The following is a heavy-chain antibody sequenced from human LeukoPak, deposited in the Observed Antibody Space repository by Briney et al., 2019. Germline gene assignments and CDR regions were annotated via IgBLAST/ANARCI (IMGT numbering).Heavy chain of an antibody. CDR3: ARGRSGYYDSSGYYYYGGFDY. Sequence: SETLSLTCTVSGGSISSGDYYWSWIRQPPGKGLEWIGYIYYSGSTYYNPSLKSRVTISVDTSKNQFSLKLSSVTAADTAVYYCARGRSGYYDSSGYYYYGGFDYRGQGTLVTVSS. V-gene: IGHV4-30-4*08. D-gene: IGHD3-22*01. CDR1: GGSISSGDYY. CDR2: IYYSGST. J-gene: IGHJ4*02.